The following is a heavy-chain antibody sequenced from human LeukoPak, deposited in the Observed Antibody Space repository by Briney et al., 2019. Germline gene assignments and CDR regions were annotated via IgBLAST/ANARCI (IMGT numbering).Heavy chain of an antibody. Sequence: SETLSLTCTVSGGSIRSSSYYWGWIRQPPGKGLEWIGSIYYSGSTYYNASLKSRGTISVDTSKNQFSLKLNSVTAADTAVYFCARQVVAVAGTGYFDYWGEGTLVTVSS. CDR3: ARQVVAVAGTGYFDY. D-gene: IGHD6-19*01. V-gene: IGHV4-39*01. J-gene: IGHJ4*02. CDR2: IYYSGST. CDR1: GGSIRSSSYY.